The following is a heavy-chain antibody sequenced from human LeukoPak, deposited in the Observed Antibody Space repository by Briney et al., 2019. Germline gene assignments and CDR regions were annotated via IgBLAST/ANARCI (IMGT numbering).Heavy chain of an antibody. Sequence: HPGGSLRLSCAASGFTFSDYVMHWVRQAPGKGLEWVTVISYDGSNKYYGDSVKGRFTISRDNSKNTLYLKMNSLRAEDTAVYYCAKEGSNGDFDYWGQGTLVTVSS. V-gene: IGHV3-30*18. CDR3: AKEGSNGDFDY. CDR2: ISYDGSNK. J-gene: IGHJ4*02. CDR1: GFTFSDYV. D-gene: IGHD1-26*01.